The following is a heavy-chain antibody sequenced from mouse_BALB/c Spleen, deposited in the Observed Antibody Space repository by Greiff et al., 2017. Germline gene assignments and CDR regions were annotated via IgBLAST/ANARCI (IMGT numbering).Heavy chain of an antibody. J-gene: IGHJ4*01. V-gene: IGHV5-6*01. CDR2: ISSGGSYT. CDR1: GFTFSSYG. D-gene: IGHD1-1*02. Sequence: EVKLVESGGDLVKPGGSLKLSCAASGFTFSSYGMSWVRQTPDKRLEWVATISSGGSYTYYPDTVKGRFTISRDNSKNTLYLQMSSLKSEDTAMYYCARHRDGSPYYAMDYWGQGTSVTVSS. CDR3: ARHRDGSPYYAMDY.